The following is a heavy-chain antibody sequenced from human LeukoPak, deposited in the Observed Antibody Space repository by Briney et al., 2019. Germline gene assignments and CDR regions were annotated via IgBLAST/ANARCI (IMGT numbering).Heavy chain of an antibody. Sequence: GGSLSLTCAVSGFTFRRCWIHWVRQAPAKGLAWVSRMYSYRSTTTYADSVKGRFNISRDNAKNTVYPQMNALRAEENAVFYCVRGLSGSWDCFDLWGQGTLVTVSS. J-gene: IGHJ5*02. V-gene: IGHV3-74*01. CDR2: MYSYRSTT. CDR1: GFTFRRCW. D-gene: IGHD3-22*01. CDR3: VRGLSGSWDCFDL.